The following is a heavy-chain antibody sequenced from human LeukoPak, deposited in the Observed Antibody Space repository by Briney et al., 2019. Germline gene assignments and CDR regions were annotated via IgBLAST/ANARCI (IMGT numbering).Heavy chain of an antibody. Sequence: GGSLRLSCAASGFTVSVNYMICVRQAPGKGLEWVSVIYRGGSTYYADSVKGRFTISRDNSRNTLYLQMNSLRVEDTAVYYCARDHSENYSGSYRDWGQGTLVTVSS. V-gene: IGHV3-53*01. CDR3: ARDHSENYSGSYRD. CDR1: GFTVSVNY. CDR2: IYRGGST. J-gene: IGHJ4*02. D-gene: IGHD1-26*01.